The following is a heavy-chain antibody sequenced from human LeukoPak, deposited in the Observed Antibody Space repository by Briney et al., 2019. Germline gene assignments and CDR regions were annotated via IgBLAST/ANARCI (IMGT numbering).Heavy chain of an antibody. J-gene: IGHJ5*02. CDR2: ISSSSSYI. D-gene: IGHD6-6*01. V-gene: IGHV3-21*01. Sequence: GGSLRLSCAASGFTFSSYSMNWVRQAPEKGLEWVSSISSSSSYIYYADSVKGRFTISRDNAKNSLYLQMNSLRAEDTAVYYCARDRRIAARFTNWFDPWGQGTLVTVSS. CDR1: GFTFSSYS. CDR3: ARDRRIAARFTNWFDP.